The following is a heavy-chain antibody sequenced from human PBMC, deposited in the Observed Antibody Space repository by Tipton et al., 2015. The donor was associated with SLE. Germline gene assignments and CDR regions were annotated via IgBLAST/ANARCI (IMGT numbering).Heavy chain of an antibody. CDR2: ISNSGTTI. CDR1: GFTFSDYE. V-gene: IGHV3-48*03. CDR3: AKDVSYKKGFDF. D-gene: IGHD1-14*01. Sequence: SLRLSCAAPGFTFSDYEMSWVRQAPGKGLEWVSYISNSGTTIYYADSVKGRFTISRDNAKNSLYLQLNSLRPEDTAVYYCAKDVSYKKGFDFWGQGTLVTVSS. J-gene: IGHJ4*02.